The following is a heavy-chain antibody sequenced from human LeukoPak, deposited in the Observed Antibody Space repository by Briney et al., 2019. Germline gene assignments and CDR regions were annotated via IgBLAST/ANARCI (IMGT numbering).Heavy chain of an antibody. J-gene: IGHJ6*03. CDR1: GYTFTGYY. D-gene: IGHD5-18*01. V-gene: IGHV1-2*02. CDR3: ARARGYGYGYDYYYYMDV. Sequence: ASVKVSCKASGYTFTGYYMHWVRQAPGQGLEWMGWINPNSGGTNYAQKFQGRVTMTRDTSISTAYMELSRLRSDDTAVYYCARARGYGYGYDYYYYMDVWGKGTTVTVSS. CDR2: INPNSGGT.